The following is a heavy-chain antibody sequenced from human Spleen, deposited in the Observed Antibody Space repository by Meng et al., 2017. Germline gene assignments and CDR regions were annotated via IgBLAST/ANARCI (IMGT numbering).Heavy chain of an antibody. V-gene: IGHV4-34*01. CDR2: INHSGST. CDR1: GGSFSGYY. Sequence: SETLSLTCAVYGGSFSGYYWSWIRQPPGKGLEWIGEINHSGSTNYNPSLKSRVTISVDTSKNQFSLKLSSVTAADTAVYYCARAPPYYYDSSGYYRPKYYFDYWGQGNRVNGSS. J-gene: IGHJ4*02. D-gene: IGHD3-22*01. CDR3: ARAPPYYYDSSGYYRPKYYFDY.